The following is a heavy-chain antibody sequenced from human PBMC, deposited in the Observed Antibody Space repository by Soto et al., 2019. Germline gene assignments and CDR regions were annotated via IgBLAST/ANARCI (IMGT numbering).Heavy chain of an antibody. D-gene: IGHD4-17*01. J-gene: IGHJ6*02. CDR3: ARARLRRYGMDV. Sequence: ETLSLTCTVSGDSISSSYWSWIRQPPGKGLEWIGDMNHSGATNYNPSLKSRVTISVYTSKNQFSLKLTSVTAAATAVYYCARARLRRYGMDVWGQGTTVTVSS. CDR2: MNHSGAT. CDR1: GDSISSSY. V-gene: IGHV4-59*01.